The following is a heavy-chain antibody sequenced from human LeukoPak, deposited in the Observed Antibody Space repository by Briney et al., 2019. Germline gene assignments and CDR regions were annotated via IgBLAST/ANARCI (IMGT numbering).Heavy chain of an antibody. D-gene: IGHD3-16*01. Sequence: SETLSLTCAVYGGSFSGYYWSWIRQPPGKGLEWIGEINHSGSTNYNPSLKSRVTISVDTSKNQFSLKLSSVTAADTAVYYCARGPLRPLHAFDIWGQGTMVTVSS. CDR1: GGSFSGYY. J-gene: IGHJ3*02. V-gene: IGHV4-34*01. CDR2: INHSGST. CDR3: ARGPLRPLHAFDI.